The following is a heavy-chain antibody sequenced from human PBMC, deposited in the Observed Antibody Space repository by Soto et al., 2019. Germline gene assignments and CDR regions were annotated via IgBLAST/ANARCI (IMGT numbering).Heavy chain of an antibody. CDR2: IYYSGST. D-gene: IGHD3-3*01. CDR1: GGSIRSSSSY. J-gene: IGHJ6*02. Sequence: QLQLQESGPGLVKPSETLSLTCTVSGGSIRSSSSYWDWIRQPPGKGLEWIGSIYYSGSTYYNPSLKSRVIISMDKSKNQFSLKVSSVTAADTAVYYCARRRGVVQDGMDVWGQGTTVIVSS. V-gene: IGHV4-39*01. CDR3: ARRRGVVQDGMDV.